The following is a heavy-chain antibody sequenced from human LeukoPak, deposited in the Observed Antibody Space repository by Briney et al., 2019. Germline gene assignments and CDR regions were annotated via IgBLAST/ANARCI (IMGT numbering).Heavy chain of an antibody. J-gene: IGHJ4*02. CDR2: IYYSGST. V-gene: IGHV4-59*01. CDR3: ATRSRSLDY. Sequence: SETLSLTCTVSGPSISSYYWSWIRQPPGKGLEWIGYIYYSGSTNSNPSRKSRVTISVDTSKNQFSLKLNSVTAADTAVYYCATRSRSLDYWGQGILVTVSS. CDR1: GPSISSYY.